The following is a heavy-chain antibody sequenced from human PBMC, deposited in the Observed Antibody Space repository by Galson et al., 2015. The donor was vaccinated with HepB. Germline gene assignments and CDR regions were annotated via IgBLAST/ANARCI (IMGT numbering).Heavy chain of an antibody. D-gene: IGHD3-3*01. Sequence: SLRLSCAASGFTFSSYGMHWVRQAPGKGLEWVAVISYDGSNKYYADSVKGRFTISRDNSKNTLYLQMNSLRAEDTAVYYCAKTIFGVVIGGFYFDYWGQGTLVTVSS. CDR1: GFTFSSYG. CDR3: AKTIFGVVIGGFYFDY. V-gene: IGHV3-30*18. J-gene: IGHJ4*02. CDR2: ISYDGSNK.